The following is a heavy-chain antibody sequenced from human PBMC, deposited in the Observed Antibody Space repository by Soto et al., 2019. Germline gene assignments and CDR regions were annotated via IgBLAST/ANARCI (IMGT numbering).Heavy chain of an antibody. CDR1: GFTVSTMY. CDR3: ARVPLAADY. CDR2: IYSGGST. D-gene: IGHD3-16*01. Sequence: GGSLRLSCAAYGFTVSTMYMSWVRQAPEKVLEWVSFIYSGGSTFYADSVRGRFTISRDNSKNTVNLQMNSLRAEYTAVYHCARVPLAADYWGQGTLVTVSS. J-gene: IGHJ4*02. V-gene: IGHV3-66*01.